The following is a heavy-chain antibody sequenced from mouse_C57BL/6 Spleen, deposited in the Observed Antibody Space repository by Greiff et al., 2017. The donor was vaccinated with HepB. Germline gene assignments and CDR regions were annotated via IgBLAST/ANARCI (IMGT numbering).Heavy chain of an antibody. CDR2: IFPGSGST. Sequence: QVQLQQSGPELVKPGASVKISCKASGYTFTDYYINWVKQRPGQGLEWIGWIFPGSGSTYYNEKFKGKATLTVDKSSSTAYMLLSSLTSEDSAVYFCEREVYYCGSSRHWDFDVWGTGTTVTVSS. J-gene: IGHJ1*03. CDR3: EREVYYCGSSRHWDFDV. V-gene: IGHV1-75*01. D-gene: IGHD1-1*01. CDR1: GYTFTDYY.